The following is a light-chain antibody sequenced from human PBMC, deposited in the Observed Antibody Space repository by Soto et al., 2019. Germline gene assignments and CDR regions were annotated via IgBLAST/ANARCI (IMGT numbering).Light chain of an antibody. J-gene: IGKJ1*01. Sequence: ELVLTQSPGTLSLSPGERATLSCRAGHSVSSSYLAWYQQKPGQAPMLLICGASSRATGIPDRFSGSGSGTDFTLTISRLEPEDFAVYYCQQYTTSSWTFGQGTKVDIK. CDR1: HSVSSSY. CDR2: GAS. V-gene: IGKV3-20*01. CDR3: QQYTTSSWT.